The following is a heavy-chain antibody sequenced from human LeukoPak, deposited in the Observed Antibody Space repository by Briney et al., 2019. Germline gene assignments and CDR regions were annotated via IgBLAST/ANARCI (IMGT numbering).Heavy chain of an antibody. J-gene: IGHJ3*02. V-gene: IGHV1-8*02. CDR1: GYTFTSYG. CDR2: MNPNSGNT. D-gene: IGHD7-27*01. Sequence: ASVKVSCKASGYTFTSYGISWVRQAPGQGLECMGWMNPNSGNTGYAQKFQGRVTMTRNTSISTAYMELSSLRSEDTAVYYCARSSGVEGFNDAFDIWGQGTMVTVSS. CDR3: ARSSGVEGFNDAFDI.